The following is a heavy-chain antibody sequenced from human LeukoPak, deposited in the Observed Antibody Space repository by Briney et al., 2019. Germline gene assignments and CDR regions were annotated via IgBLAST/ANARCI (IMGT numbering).Heavy chain of an antibody. V-gene: IGHV3-21*01. Sequence: GGSLRLSCAASGFTFSSYSMNWVRQAPGKGLEWVSSISSSSSYIYYADSVKGRFTISRDNAKNSLYLQMNSLRAEDTAVYYCARDPRKYYYDSSGMDDYWGQGTPVTVSS. CDR2: ISSSSSYI. CDR3: ARDPRKYYYDSSGMDDY. CDR1: GFTFSSYS. D-gene: IGHD3-22*01. J-gene: IGHJ4*02.